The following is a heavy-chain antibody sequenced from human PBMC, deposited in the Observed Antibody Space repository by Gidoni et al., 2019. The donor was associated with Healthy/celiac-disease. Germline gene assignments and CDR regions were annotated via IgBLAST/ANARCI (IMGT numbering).Heavy chain of an antibody. CDR2: IYSGGST. V-gene: IGHV3-66*02. J-gene: IGHJ6*02. CDR1: GCTVSRHY. D-gene: IGHD4-17*01. CDR3: ARSSYGDYVSYYYGMDV. Sequence: EVQLVESGGGLVQPGGSLRLSCAAYGCTVSRHYLSWVRQAPGKGLEWVSVIYSGGSTYYADSVKGRFTISRDNSKNTLYLQMNSLRAEDTAVYYCARSSYGDYVSYYYGMDVWGQGTTVTVSS.